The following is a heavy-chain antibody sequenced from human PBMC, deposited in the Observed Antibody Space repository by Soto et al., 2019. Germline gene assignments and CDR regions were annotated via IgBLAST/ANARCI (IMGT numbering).Heavy chain of an antibody. CDR1: GGSISSDDYY. D-gene: IGHD5-12*01. J-gene: IGHJ6*03. Sequence: SETLSLTCTVSGGSISSDDYYWSWIRQPPGKGLEWIGYIYYSGSTNYNPSLKSRVTISVDTSKNQSSLKLSSVTAADTAVYYCAATTTGYYYYYMDVWGKGTTVTVSS. CDR3: AATTTGYYYYYMDV. CDR2: IYYSGST. V-gene: IGHV4-61*08.